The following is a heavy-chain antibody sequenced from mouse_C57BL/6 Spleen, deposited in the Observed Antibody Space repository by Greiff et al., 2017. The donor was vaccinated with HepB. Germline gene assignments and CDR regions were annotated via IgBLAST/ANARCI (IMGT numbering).Heavy chain of an antibody. V-gene: IGHV1-69*01. D-gene: IGHD2-5*01. CDR2: IDPSDSYT. Sequence: VQLQQSGAELVMPGASVKLSCKASGYTFTSYWMHWVKQRPGQGLEWIGEIDPSDSYTNYNQKFKGKSTLTVDKSSSTAYMQLSSLTSEDSAVYYCARSGSNSYYFDYWGQGTTLTVSS. CDR1: GYTFTSYW. J-gene: IGHJ2*01. CDR3: ARSGSNSYYFDY.